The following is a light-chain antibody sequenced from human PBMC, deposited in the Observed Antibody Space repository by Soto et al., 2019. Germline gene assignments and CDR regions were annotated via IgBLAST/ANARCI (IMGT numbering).Light chain of an antibody. Sequence: DIHMTQSPSSLSASVVYRVTITFQASQDISNYLNWYQQKLGKAPKLLIYDASNLETGVPSRFSGSGSGTDFTFTISSLQPEDIATYYCQQYSNLITFGQGTRLEIK. J-gene: IGKJ5*01. V-gene: IGKV1-33*01. CDR3: QQYSNLIT. CDR2: DAS. CDR1: QDISNY.